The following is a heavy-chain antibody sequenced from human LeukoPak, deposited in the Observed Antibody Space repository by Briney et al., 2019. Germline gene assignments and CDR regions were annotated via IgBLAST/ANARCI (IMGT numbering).Heavy chain of an antibody. Sequence: PGGSLRLSCAASGFTVSSNYMSWVRQAPGKGLEWVSVIYSGGSTYYADSVKGRFTISRDNSKNTLYLQMNSLRAEDTAVYYCARSYSSGWYSVDYWGQGTLVTVSS. CDR2: IYSGGST. CDR3: ARSYSSGWYSVDY. D-gene: IGHD6-19*01. J-gene: IGHJ4*02. CDR1: GFTVSSNY. V-gene: IGHV3-66*01.